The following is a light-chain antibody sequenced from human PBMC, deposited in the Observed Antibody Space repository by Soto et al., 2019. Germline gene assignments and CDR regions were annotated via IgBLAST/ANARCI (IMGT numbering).Light chain of an antibody. Sequence: QSVLTQPPSVSGAPGQGVTIFCTGSSSNIGAGYGVNWYQQLPGSAPKLLIYGSGNRPSGVPDRFSGSKSDTSASLAITGLQAEDEADYYCQSYDSSLRGAVFGAGTKVTVL. CDR1: SSNIGAGYG. CDR3: QSYDSSLRGAV. J-gene: IGLJ1*01. CDR2: GSG. V-gene: IGLV1-40*01.